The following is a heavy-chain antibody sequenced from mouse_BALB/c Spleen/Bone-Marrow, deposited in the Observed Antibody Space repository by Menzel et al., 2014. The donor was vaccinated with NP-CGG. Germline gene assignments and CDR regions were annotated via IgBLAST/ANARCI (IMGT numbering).Heavy chain of an antibody. CDR2: INSGGSYT. V-gene: IGHV5-9-4*01. Sequence: EVKLMESGGGLVKPGGSLKLACAASGFSFNTYAMSWVRPSPEKRLEWVATINSGGSYTYYPDTVTGRFTTSRDNAKNTLYLEMSSLRSEDAAMYYCARLDSSGSNYFDCWGQGTTLTVSS. J-gene: IGHJ2*01. D-gene: IGHD3-2*01. CDR3: ARLDSSGSNYFDC. CDR1: GFSFNTYA.